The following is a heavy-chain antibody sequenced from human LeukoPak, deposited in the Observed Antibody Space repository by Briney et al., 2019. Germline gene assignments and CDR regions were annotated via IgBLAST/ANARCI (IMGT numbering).Heavy chain of an antibody. V-gene: IGHV4-59*11. CDR2: IYHSGST. Sequence: PSETLSLTCTVSSGSISSHYWSWIRQPPGKGLEWIGYIYHSGSTYYNPSLKSRVTISVDRSKNQFSLKLSSVTAADTAVYYCARGGSDTTGDFDYWGQGTLVTVSS. D-gene: IGHD1-1*01. CDR1: SGSISSHY. J-gene: IGHJ4*02. CDR3: ARGGSDTTGDFDY.